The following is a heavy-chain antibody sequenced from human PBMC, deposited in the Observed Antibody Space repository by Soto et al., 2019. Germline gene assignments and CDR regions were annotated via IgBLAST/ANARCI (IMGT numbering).Heavy chain of an antibody. CDR2: IYYSGST. CDR1: GDSMSSYY. V-gene: IGHV4-59*01. D-gene: IGHD4-4*01. CDR3: ARAKSNYQTFDH. Sequence: NPSETLSLTCTVSGDSMSSYYWSWIRQPPGKGLEWIGYIYYSGSTTYNPSLRSRVTMSVDTSKKQFSLRLSSVTAADTAVYYCARAKSNYQTFDHRGQGSQVTVSS. J-gene: IGHJ4*02.